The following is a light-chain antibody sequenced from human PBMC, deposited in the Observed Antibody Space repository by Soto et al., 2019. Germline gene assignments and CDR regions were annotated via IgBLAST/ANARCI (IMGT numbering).Light chain of an antibody. CDR2: DAS. Sequence: AIQLTQSPSSLSASVGDRVTITCRASQGISSALAWYQQKPGKAPKLLIYDASSLESGVPSRFSGSGSGTDFTLTISSLQPEDFATYYCQQFNSYSQFTFGPGTKVDIK. V-gene: IGKV1-13*02. CDR1: QGISSA. CDR3: QQFNSYSQFT. J-gene: IGKJ3*01.